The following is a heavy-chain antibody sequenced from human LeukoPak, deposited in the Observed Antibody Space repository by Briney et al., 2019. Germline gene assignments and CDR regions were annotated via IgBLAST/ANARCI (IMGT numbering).Heavy chain of an antibody. CDR3: ARQPRIAAAGTRAFDI. J-gene: IGHJ3*02. CDR1: GGSISSYY. D-gene: IGHD6-13*01. Sequence: PSETLSLTCTVSGGSISSYYWSWIRQPPGKGLEWIGYIYYSGSTNYNPSLKSRVTISVDTSKTQFSLKLSSVTAADTAVYYCARQPRIAAAGTRAFDIWGQGTMVTVSS. V-gene: IGHV4-59*08. CDR2: IYYSGST.